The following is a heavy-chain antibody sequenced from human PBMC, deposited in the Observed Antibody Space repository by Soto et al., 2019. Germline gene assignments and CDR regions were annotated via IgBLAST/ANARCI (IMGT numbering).Heavy chain of an antibody. CDR3: AREYEDLTSNFDY. Sequence: PGGSLRLSCAASGFTFSRYSMNWVRQAPGKGLEWVSSISSTTNYIYYADSMKGRFTVSRDSAKNSVYLDMNSLSAEDTAVYYCAREYEDLTSNFDYWRQGTLVTVSS. J-gene: IGHJ4*02. CDR1: GFTFSRYS. CDR2: ISSTTNYI. V-gene: IGHV3-21*01. D-gene: IGHD3-3*01.